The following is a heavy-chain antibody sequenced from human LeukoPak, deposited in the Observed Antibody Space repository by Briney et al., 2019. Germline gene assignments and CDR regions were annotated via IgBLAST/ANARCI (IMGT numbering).Heavy chain of an antibody. CDR2: ISGSGGST. CDR1: GFTFSSYA. CDR3: AKDGLVVVPAAHFDY. J-gene: IGHJ4*02. V-gene: IGHV3-23*01. D-gene: IGHD2-2*01. Sequence: GGSLRLSRAASGFTFSSYAMSWVRQAPGKGLEWVSAISGSGGSTYYADSVKGRFTISRDNSKNTLYLQMNSLRAEDTAVYYCAKDGLVVVPAAHFDYWGQGTLVTVSS.